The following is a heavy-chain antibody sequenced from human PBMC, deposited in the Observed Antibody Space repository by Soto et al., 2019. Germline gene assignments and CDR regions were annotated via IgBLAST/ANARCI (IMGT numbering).Heavy chain of an antibody. Sequence: GGSLRLSCAASGFTFSRNPIHWVRQAPGKGLEWVAFISYDEVDKYYGDSVKGRFTISRDNSKNTLYLQMNNLRSDDMAVYYCTRIADSYGFDVWGQGTLVTVSS. V-gene: IGHV3-30*04. J-gene: IGHJ4*02. CDR1: GFTFSRNP. D-gene: IGHD5-18*01. CDR2: ISYDEVDK. CDR3: TRIADSYGFDV.